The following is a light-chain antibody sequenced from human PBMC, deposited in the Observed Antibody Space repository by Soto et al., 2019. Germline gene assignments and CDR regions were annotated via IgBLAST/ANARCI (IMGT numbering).Light chain of an antibody. V-gene: IGKV1-39*01. Sequence: DVQMTQSPYTLSASVGDRVTITCRASQSISSRLAWYQEKPGKAPRLLIYAASSLQGGVPSRFSGSGSGTDFTLTIKSLQHEDFATYYCQQSFSSPFTFGHGTKVDSK. CDR2: AAS. CDR1: QSISSR. CDR3: QQSFSSPFT. J-gene: IGKJ3*01.